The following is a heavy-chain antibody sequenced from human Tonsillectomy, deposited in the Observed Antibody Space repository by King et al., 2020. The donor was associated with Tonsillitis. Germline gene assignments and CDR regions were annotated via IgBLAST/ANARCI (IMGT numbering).Heavy chain of an antibody. CDR1: GGSFSGYY. V-gene: IGHV4-34*01. Sequence: VQLQQWGAGLLKPSETLSLTCAVYGGSFSGYYWSWIRQPPGKGLEWIGEINHSGSTNYNPSLKSRVTVSVDTSKNQFSLKLSSVTAADTAVYYCARGGRYSSPRGWFDPWGQGTLVTVSS. J-gene: IGHJ5*02. D-gene: IGHD6-13*01. CDR2: INHSGST. CDR3: ARGGRYSSPRGWFDP.